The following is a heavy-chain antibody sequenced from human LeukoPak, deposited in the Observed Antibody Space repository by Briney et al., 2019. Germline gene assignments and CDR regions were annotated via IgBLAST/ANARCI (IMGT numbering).Heavy chain of an antibody. D-gene: IGHD2-15*01. CDR1: GFALSNYW. CDR3: ARAVVVSAIPSD. V-gene: IGHV3-74*01. J-gene: IGHJ4*02. CDR2: INSDGSIT. Sequence: PGGSLRLSCAASGFALSNYWMHWVRHAPGKGLMWVSRINSDGSITIYADSVKGRFTISRDNAKNTLYLQMNSLRAEDTAVYYCARAVVVSAIPSDWGQGTLVTVSS.